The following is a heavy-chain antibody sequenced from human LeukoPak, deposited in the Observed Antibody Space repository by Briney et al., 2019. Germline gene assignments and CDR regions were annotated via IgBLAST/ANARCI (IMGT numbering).Heavy chain of an antibody. J-gene: IGHJ3*02. CDR2: INHSGST. V-gene: IGHV4-34*01. CDR1: GGSFSGYY. CDR3: ARVPRPLFSSVRGAFDI. Sequence: PSETLSLTCAVYGGSFSGYYWSWIRQPPGKGLEWIGEINHSGSTNYNPSLKSRVTISADTSKNQFSLKLSSVTAADTAVYYCARVPRPLFSSVRGAFDIWGQGTMVTVSS. D-gene: IGHD2-21*02.